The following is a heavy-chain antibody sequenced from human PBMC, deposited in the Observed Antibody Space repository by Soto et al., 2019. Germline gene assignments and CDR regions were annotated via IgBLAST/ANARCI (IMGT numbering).Heavy chain of an antibody. CDR3: ARLGGKHYYDSSGYYYYGMDV. V-gene: IGHV1-18*01. Sequence: GASVKVSCKASGYTFTSYGISWVRQAPGQGLEWMGWISAYNGNTNYAQKLQGRVTMTTDTSTSTAYMELRSLRSDDTAVYYCARLGGKHYYDSSGYYYYGMDVWGQGTTVTV. J-gene: IGHJ6*02. CDR1: GYTFTSYG. CDR2: ISAYNGNT. D-gene: IGHD3-22*01.